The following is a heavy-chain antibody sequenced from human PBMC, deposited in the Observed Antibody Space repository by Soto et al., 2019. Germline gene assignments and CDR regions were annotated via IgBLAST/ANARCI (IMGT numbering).Heavy chain of an antibody. CDR1: GDSCSTNTAA. Sequence: SQTLSLTYAISGDSCSTNTAAWRLIRQSPSRFLEWLGRTLYRSSKWYNEYAVSVKSRMTINPDTSKNQFSLQLNSVTPEDTAVYYCARDAAPTLNYPHGMDVWGQGTAVTVSS. V-gene: IGHV6-1*01. CDR2: TLYRSSKWYN. CDR3: ARDAAPTLNYPHGMDV. D-gene: IGHD1-7*01. J-gene: IGHJ6*02.